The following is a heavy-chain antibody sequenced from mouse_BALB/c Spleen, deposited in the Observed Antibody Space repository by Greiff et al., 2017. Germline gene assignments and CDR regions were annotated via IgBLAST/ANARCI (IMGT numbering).Heavy chain of an antibody. V-gene: IGHV14-3*02. CDR1: GFNIKDTY. D-gene: IGHD1-1*01. CDR3: ARDYGSSYWYFDV. J-gene: IGHJ1*01. Sequence: VPLQQSGAELVKPGASVQLSCTASGFNIKDTYMHWVKQRPEQGLEWIGRIDPANGNTKYDQKFQGKATITADTSSNTAYLQLSSLTSEDTAVYYCARDYGSSYWYFDVWGAGTTVTVSS. CDR2: IDPANGNT.